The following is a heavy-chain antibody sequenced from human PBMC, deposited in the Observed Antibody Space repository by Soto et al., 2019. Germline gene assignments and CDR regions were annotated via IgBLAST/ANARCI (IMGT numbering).Heavy chain of an antibody. CDR3: AKSPRYYDSSGYYIY. J-gene: IGHJ4*02. Sequence: PGGSLRLSCAASGFTFSSYAMSWVRQAPGKGLEWVSAISGSGGSTYYADSAKGRFTISRDNSKNTLYLQMNSLRAEDTAVYYCAKSPRYYDSSGYYIYWGQGTLVTVSS. CDR1: GFTFSSYA. D-gene: IGHD3-22*01. CDR2: ISGSGGST. V-gene: IGHV3-23*01.